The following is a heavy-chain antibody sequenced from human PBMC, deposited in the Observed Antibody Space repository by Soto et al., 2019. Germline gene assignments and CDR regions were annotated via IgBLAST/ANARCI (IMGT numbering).Heavy chain of an antibody. CDR2: ISAYNGNT. Sequence: QVKLVQSGTEVKKPGALMQVSCKASGYSFATSGISWVRQAPGQGLEWMGWISAYNGNTNYDQKLQDRVTMTTDTSTSTDYPEFRNLRSDDKAVYDCASAVQYSDTSGYANWGQGTLVTVSS. CDR3: ASAVQYSDTSGYAN. V-gene: IGHV1-18*01. J-gene: IGHJ4*02. CDR1: GYSFATSG. D-gene: IGHD3-22*01.